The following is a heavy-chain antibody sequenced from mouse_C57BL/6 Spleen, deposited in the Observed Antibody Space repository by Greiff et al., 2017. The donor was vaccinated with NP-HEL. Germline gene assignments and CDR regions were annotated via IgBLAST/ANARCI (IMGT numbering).Heavy chain of an antibody. Sequence: EVQLQESGPVLVKPGASVKMSCKASGYTFTDYYMNWVKQSHGKSLEWIGVINPYNGGTSYNQKFKGKATLTVAKSSSTAYMELNSLTSEDSAVYYCARRWLLRGGYYYAMDYWGQGTSVTVSS. CDR3: ARRWLLRGGYYYAMDY. CDR1: GYTFTDYY. V-gene: IGHV1-19*01. J-gene: IGHJ4*01. CDR2: INPYNGGT. D-gene: IGHD2-3*01.